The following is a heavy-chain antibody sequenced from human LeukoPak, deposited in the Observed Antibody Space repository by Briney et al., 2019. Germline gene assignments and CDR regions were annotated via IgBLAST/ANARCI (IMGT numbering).Heavy chain of an antibody. CDR1: GGSISSSNW. D-gene: IGHD4/OR15-4a*01. Sequence: SETLSLTCAVSGGSISSSNWWSWVRQPPGKGLEWIGRIYTSGSTNYNPSLKSRVTMSEDTSKNQFSLKLSSVTAADTAVYYCARGRTGADFDYWGQGTPVTVSS. CDR3: ARGRTGADFDY. J-gene: IGHJ4*02. CDR2: IYTSGST. V-gene: IGHV4-4*02.